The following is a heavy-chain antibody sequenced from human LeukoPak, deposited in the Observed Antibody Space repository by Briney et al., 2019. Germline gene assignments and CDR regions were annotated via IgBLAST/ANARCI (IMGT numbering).Heavy chain of an antibody. V-gene: IGHV4-31*03. D-gene: IGHD3-3*01. CDR1: GGSISSGGYY. Sequence: PSQTLSPTCTVSGGSISSGGYYWSWIRQHPGKGLEWIGYIYYSGSTYYNPSLKSRVTISVDTSKNQFSLKLSSVTAADTAVYYCARFDADFVDAFDIWGQGTMVTVSS. CDR2: IYYSGST. CDR3: ARFDADFVDAFDI. J-gene: IGHJ3*02.